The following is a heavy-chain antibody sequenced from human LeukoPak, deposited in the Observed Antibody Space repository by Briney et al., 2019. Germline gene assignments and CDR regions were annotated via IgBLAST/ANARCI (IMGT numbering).Heavy chain of an antibody. V-gene: IGHV3-23*01. Sequence: GGSLRLSCAASGFTFSSYAMSWVRQAPGKGLEWVSAISGSGGSTYYADSVKGRFTISRDNSKNTLYLQMNSLRAEDTAVYYCGKMLWFGELLVWGSPEGRPFYYWGQGTLVTVSS. J-gene: IGHJ4*02. CDR3: GKMLWFGELLVWGSPEGRPFYY. CDR1: GFTFSSYA. D-gene: IGHD3-10*01. CDR2: ISGSGGST.